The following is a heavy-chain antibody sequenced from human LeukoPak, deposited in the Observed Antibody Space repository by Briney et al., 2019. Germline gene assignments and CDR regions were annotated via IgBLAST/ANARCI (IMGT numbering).Heavy chain of an antibody. V-gene: IGHV1-69*06. Sequence: ASVKVSCKASGYTFTSYDINWVRQATGQGLEWMGGIIPFFGTANYAQKFQGRVTITADKSTSTAYMELSSLRSEDTAVYYCARGPSIGSGYSTPFDYWGQGTLVTVSS. CDR1: GYTFTSYD. J-gene: IGHJ4*02. CDR2: IIPFFGTA. CDR3: ARGPSIGSGYSTPFDY. D-gene: IGHD3-3*01.